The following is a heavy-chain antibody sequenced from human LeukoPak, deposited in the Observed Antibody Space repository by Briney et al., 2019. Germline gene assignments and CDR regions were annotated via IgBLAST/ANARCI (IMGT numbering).Heavy chain of an antibody. CDR3: ARHSYSSGWCPPYVDY. CDR2: IYYSGST. V-gene: IGHV4-39*01. J-gene: IGHJ4*02. CDR1: GGSISSSSYY. D-gene: IGHD6-19*01. Sequence: SETLSLTCTVSGGSISSSSYYWGWIRQPPGKGLEWIGSIYYSGSTYYNPSLKSRVTISVDTSKNQFSLKLSSVTAADTAVYYCARHSYSSGWCPPYVDYWGQGTLVTVSS.